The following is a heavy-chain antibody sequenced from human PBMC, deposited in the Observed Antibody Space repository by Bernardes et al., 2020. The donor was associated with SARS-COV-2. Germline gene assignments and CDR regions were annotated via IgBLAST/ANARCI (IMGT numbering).Heavy chain of an antibody. CDR1: GFSLSTYDVG. CDR3: GQNVYSDGLNFHH. J-gene: IGHJ4*02. V-gene: IGHV2-5*02. D-gene: IGHD4-17*01. CDR2: IYWDDDN. Sequence: SGPTLVKPTQTLTLTCTFSGFSLSTYDVGVGWIRQPPGKALEWLALIYWDDDNRLSPSLRSRLTITKDTSKNQVVLTLANVDPVDTGTYYCGQNVYSDGLNFHHWGQGSLVTVSS.